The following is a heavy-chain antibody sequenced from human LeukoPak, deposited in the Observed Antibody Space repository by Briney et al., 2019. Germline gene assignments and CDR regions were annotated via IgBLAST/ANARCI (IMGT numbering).Heavy chain of an antibody. CDR1: GGSFSGYY. D-gene: IGHD6-6*01. CDR2: INHSGST. Sequence: SETLSLTCAVYGGSFSGYYWSWLRQPTGKGLEWIGEINHSGSTNYNPSLKSRVTISVDTSKNQFSLKLSSVTAADTAVYYFARGAKSSSSSFRWFDPWGQGTLVTVSS. V-gene: IGHV4-34*01. J-gene: IGHJ5*02. CDR3: ARGAKSSSSSFRWFDP.